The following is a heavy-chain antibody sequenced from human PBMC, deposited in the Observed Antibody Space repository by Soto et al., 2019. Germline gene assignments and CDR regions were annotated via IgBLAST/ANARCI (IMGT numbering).Heavy chain of an antibody. Sequence: SETLSLTCTVSGGSISSSSYYWGWIRQPPGKGLEWIGSIYYSGSTYYNPSLKSRVTISVDTSKNQFSLKLSSVTAADTAVYYCARTGVYSTRFDPWGQGTLVTVSS. CDR1: GGSISSSSYY. CDR2: IYYSGST. CDR3: ARTGVYSTRFDP. J-gene: IGHJ5*02. D-gene: IGHD1-26*01. V-gene: IGHV4-39*01.